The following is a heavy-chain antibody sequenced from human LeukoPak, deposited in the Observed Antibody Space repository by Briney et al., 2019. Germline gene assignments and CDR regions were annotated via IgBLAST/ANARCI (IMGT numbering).Heavy chain of an antibody. CDR1: GGSFSGYY. D-gene: IGHD3-22*01. CDR3: ARLWEPKVSYYDSSGYYYYFDY. Sequence: SETLSPTCAVYGGSFSGYYWSWIRQPPGKGLEWIGEINHSGSTNYNPSLKSRVTISVDTSKNQFSLKPSSVTAADTAVSYCARLWEPKVSYYDSSGYYYYFDYWGQGTLVTVSS. CDR2: INHSGST. V-gene: IGHV4-34*01. J-gene: IGHJ4*02.